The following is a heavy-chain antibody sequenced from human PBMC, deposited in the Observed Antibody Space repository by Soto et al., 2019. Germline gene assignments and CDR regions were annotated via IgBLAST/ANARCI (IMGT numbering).Heavy chain of an antibody. V-gene: IGHV1-69*13. CDR3: ARNLQKIWFGELKYYYGMDV. J-gene: IGHJ6*02. Sequence: SVKVSCKASGGTFSSYAISWVRQAPGQGLEWMGGIIPIFGTANYAQKFQGRVTITADESTSTAYMELSSLRSEDTAVYYCARNLQKIWFGELKYYYGMDVWGQGTTVTVSS. CDR1: GGTFSSYA. D-gene: IGHD3-10*01. CDR2: IIPIFGTA.